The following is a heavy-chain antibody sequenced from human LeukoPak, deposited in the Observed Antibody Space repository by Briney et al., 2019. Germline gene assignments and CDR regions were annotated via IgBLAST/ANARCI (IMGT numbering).Heavy chain of an antibody. J-gene: IGHJ4*02. CDR3: VRPRGFSYAYFDY. V-gene: IGHV4-39*01. CDR2: IYYSKNT. D-gene: IGHD5-18*01. CDR1: GGSISSSSAY. Sequence: PSETLSLSCTVSGGSISSSSAYCGWIRQPPGKGLEWIGSIYYSKNTYYNPSLKRRVTISADTSKNQFSLTLGSVCATDTAVYFCVRPRGFSYAYFDYWGQGTLVTVSS.